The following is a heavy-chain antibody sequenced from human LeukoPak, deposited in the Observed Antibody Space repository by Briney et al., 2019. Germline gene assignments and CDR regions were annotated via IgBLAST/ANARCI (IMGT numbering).Heavy chain of an antibody. J-gene: IGHJ4*02. CDR2: IYYSGST. D-gene: IGHD1-7*01. V-gene: IGHV4-59*08. CDR1: GGPISSYY. Sequence: PSETLSLTCTVSGGPISSYYWSWIRQPPGKGLEWIGYIYYSGSTNYNPSLKSRVTISVDTSTNQFSLKLSSVTAADTAVYYCARLADPRYNWNYGGQYYFDYWGQGTLVTVSS. CDR3: ARLADPRYNWNYGGQYYFDY.